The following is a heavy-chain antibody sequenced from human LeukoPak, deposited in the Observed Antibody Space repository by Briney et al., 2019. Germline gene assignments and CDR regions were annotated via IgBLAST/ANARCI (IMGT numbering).Heavy chain of an antibody. CDR1: GFTFRGYA. Sequence: GGSLRLSCVASGFTFRGYAMSWVRQAPGKGLEWVSSINDGGGITYYTESVKGRFTISRDNSKNTLYLQMNSLRAENTAVYYCALYWTDTVCEGRYFDYWGQGTLVPVSS. V-gene: IGHV3-23*01. CDR3: ALYWTDTVCEGRYFDY. J-gene: IGHJ4*02. D-gene: IGHD2-8*01. CDR2: INDGGGIT.